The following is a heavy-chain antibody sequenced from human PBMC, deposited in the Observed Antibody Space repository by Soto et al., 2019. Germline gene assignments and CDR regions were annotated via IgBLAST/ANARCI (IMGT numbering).Heavy chain of an antibody. CDR2: IIPIFGTA. D-gene: IGHD2-2*01. Sequence: SVKVSCKASGGTFSSYAISWVRQAPGQGLGWMGGIIPIFGTANYAQKFQGRVTITADESTSTAYMELSSLRSEDTAVYYCANLCSSTSCYLSSRIHWFDPWGQGTLVTVSS. CDR1: GGTFSSYA. V-gene: IGHV1-69*13. CDR3: ANLCSSTSCYLSSRIHWFDP. J-gene: IGHJ5*02.